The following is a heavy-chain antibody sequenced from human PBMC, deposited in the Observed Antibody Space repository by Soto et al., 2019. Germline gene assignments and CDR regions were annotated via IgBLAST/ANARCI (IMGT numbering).Heavy chain of an antibody. V-gene: IGHV1-18*01. CDR2: INGDYGNT. D-gene: IGHD5-18*01. J-gene: IGHJ6*02. Sequence: ASVKVSCKASGYTFYSHSISWVRQAPGQGLGWMGRINGDYGNTQYAQKFRGRVTMTTDTSTTTVYMELTNLRSDDTAVYYCARCIQGDYYYGMDVWGQGTTVTV. CDR3: ARCIQGDYYYGMDV. CDR1: GYTFYSHS.